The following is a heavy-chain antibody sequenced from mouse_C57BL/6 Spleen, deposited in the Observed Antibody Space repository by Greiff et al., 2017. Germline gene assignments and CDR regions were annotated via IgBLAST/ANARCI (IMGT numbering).Heavy chain of an antibody. Sequence: QVQLMESGPGLVQPSQSLSLTCTASGFSLTSYGVYWVRQPPGKGLEWWGVIWSGGNTDYNEAFISRLSASKDNSKSQVFFKMNSLQADDTAIYYCARNWDNAMDYWGQGTSVTVSS. V-gene: IGHV2-2*01. J-gene: IGHJ4*01. CDR3: ARNWDNAMDY. D-gene: IGHD4-1*01. CDR1: GFSLTSYG. CDR2: IWSGGNT.